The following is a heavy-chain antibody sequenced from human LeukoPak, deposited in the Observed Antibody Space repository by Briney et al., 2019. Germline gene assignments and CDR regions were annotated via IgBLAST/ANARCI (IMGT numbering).Heavy chain of an antibody. CDR3: ARDQLQYSSGWYNWAPFDY. Sequence: SVKVSCKASGFTFTSSAVQWVRQARAQRLEWIGWIVVGSGNTNYAQKFQGRVTMTRDTSTSTVYMELSSLRSEDTAVYYCARDQLQYSSGWYNWAPFDYWGQGTLVTVSS. CDR2: IVVGSGNT. V-gene: IGHV1-58*01. J-gene: IGHJ4*02. D-gene: IGHD6-19*01. CDR1: GFTFTSSA.